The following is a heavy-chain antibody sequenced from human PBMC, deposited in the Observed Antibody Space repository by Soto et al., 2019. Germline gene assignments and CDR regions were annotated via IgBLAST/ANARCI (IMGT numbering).Heavy chain of an antibody. Sequence: QVQLVQSGAEVKKPGSSVKVSCKASGGTFSSHTISWVRQAPGQGLEWMGGIIPKFGTANYAQRFQGRLTITADESTSTAYLELGSLRCEDTAVYYCAREGVSMIRDILYYYGLDVWGQGTTVIVSS. CDR3: AREGVSMIRDILYYYGLDV. D-gene: IGHD3-10*01. CDR2: IIPKFGTA. J-gene: IGHJ6*02. V-gene: IGHV1-69*12. CDR1: GGTFSSHT.